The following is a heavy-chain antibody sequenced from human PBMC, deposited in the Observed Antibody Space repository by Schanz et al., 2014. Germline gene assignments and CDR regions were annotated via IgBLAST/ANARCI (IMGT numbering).Heavy chain of an antibody. CDR3: ARGRTFDY. CDR1: GGTFSSDT. Sequence: QVHLVQSGAEVKKPGSSVKVSCKASGGTFSSDTFSWVRQAPRQGLEWLGWMNPNSGNPGFAQKFRGRVTMTRNTSMSTAYIELHILTSEDTAVYYCARGRTFDYWGQGTLVTVSS. CDR2: MNPNSGNP. J-gene: IGHJ4*02. V-gene: IGHV1-8*01.